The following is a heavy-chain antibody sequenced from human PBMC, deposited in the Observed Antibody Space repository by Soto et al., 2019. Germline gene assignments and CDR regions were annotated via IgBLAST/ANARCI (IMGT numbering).Heavy chain of an antibody. CDR3: ARGLYSSSWDYYYYYGMDV. J-gene: IGHJ6*02. V-gene: IGHV1-18*01. D-gene: IGHD6-13*01. CDR1: GYTFTSYG. CDR2: ISAYNGNT. Sequence: GASVKVSCKASGYTFTSYGISWVRQAPGQGLEWMGWISAYNGNTNYAQKLQGRVTMTADTSTSTAYMELRSLRSDDTAVYYCARGLYSSSWDYYYYYGMDVWGQGTTVTVSS.